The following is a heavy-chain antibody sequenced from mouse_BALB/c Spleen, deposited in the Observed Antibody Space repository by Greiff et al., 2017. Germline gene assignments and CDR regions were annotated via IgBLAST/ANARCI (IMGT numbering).Heavy chain of an antibody. V-gene: IGHV5-17*02. J-gene: IGHJ2*03. CDR1: GFSFSSFG. CDR2: ISSGGSTI. D-gene: IGHD1-1*01. CDR3: ATHYGSSGLDY. Sequence: EVLLVESGGGLVQPGGSRTLSCAASGFSFSSFGLYWVRQAPEKGLEWVAYISSGGSTIYYADTVKGRFTISRDNPKNTMFLQMTSLRSEDTAMLYSATHYGSSGLDYGGKGTRLTVSS.